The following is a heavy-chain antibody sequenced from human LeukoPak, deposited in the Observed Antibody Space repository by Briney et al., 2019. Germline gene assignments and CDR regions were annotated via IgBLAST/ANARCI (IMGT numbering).Heavy chain of an antibody. J-gene: IGHJ6*02. CDR2: IIPILGIA. CDR3: ASVSSVTPSYYYYGMDV. D-gene: IGHD1-14*01. Sequence: SVKVSCKASGGTFSSYAISWVRQAPGQGLEWMGRIIPILGIANYAQKFQGRVTITADKSTSTAYMELSSLRSEDTAVYYCASVSSVTPSYYYYGMDVWGQGTTVSVSS. V-gene: IGHV1-69*04. CDR1: GGTFSSYA.